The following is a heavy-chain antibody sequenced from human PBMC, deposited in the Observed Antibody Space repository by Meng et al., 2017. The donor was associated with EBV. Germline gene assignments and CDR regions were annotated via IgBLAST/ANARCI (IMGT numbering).Heavy chain of an antibody. CDR2: IRSKANSYAT. CDR1: GFTFSGSA. D-gene: IGHD1-26*01. CDR3: TRLDGSYIYY. J-gene: IGHJ4*02. V-gene: IGHV3-73*02. Sequence: EVQVLESGGGLVQPGGSLKLSRAASGFTFSGSAMHWVRQASGKGLEWVGRIRSKANSYATAYAASVKGRFTISRDDSKNTAYLQMNSLKTEDTAVYYCTRLDGSYIYYWGQGTLVTASS.